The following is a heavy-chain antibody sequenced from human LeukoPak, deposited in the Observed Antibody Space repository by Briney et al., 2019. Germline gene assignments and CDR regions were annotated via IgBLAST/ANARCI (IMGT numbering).Heavy chain of an antibody. Sequence: PSETLSLTCTVSGGSISSGDYYWSWIRQPPGKGLEWIGYIYYSGSTYYNPSLKSRVTISVDTSKNQFSLKLSSVTAADTAVYYCARDFGDQWATAGPFDAFDIWGQGTMVTVSS. CDR3: ARDFGDQWATAGPFDAFDI. J-gene: IGHJ3*02. CDR2: IYYSGST. D-gene: IGHD3-10*01. CDR1: GGSISSGDYY. V-gene: IGHV4-30-4*01.